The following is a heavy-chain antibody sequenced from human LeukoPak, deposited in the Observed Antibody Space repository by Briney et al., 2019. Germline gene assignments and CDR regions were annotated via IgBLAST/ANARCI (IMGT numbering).Heavy chain of an antibody. V-gene: IGHV1-69*13. CDR2: IIPIFGTA. CDR3: ASSGSYFDGGRGWFDP. J-gene: IGHJ5*02. D-gene: IGHD1-26*01. Sequence: GALVKVSCKASGGTFSSYAISWVRQAPGQGLEWMGGIIPIFGTANYAQKFQGRVTITADESTSTAYMELSSLRSEDTAVYYCASSGSYFDGGRGWFDPWGQGTLVTVSS. CDR1: GGTFSSYA.